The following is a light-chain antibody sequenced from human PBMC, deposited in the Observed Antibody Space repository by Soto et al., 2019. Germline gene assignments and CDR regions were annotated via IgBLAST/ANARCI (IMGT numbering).Light chain of an antibody. V-gene: IGKV1-39*01. Sequence: DIQMTQSPSSLSASVGDRVTITCRASQSIASYLTWYQQKPGKAPKILIYAASNLQSGVPSRFSGSGSGTDFTLTISSLLSEDFAVYYCQQYNNWPLTFGGGTKVEMK. CDR1: QSIASY. CDR3: QQYNNWPLT. J-gene: IGKJ4*01. CDR2: AAS.